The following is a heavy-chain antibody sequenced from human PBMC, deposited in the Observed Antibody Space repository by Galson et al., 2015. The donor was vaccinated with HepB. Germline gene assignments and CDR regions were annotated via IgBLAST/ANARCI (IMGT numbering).Heavy chain of an antibody. J-gene: IGHJ6*02. Sequence: SVKVSCKASGYTFTSYDINWVRQATGQGLEWMGWMNPNSGNTGYAQKFQGRVTMTRNTSISTAYMELSSLRSEDTAVCYCARDSEPITSTTYYYYGMDVWGQGTTVTVSS. V-gene: IGHV1-8*01. D-gene: IGHD3-16*01. CDR3: ARDSEPITSTTYYYYGMDV. CDR1: GYTFTSYD. CDR2: MNPNSGNT.